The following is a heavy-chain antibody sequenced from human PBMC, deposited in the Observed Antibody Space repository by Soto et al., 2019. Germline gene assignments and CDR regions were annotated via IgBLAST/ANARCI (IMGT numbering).Heavy chain of an antibody. J-gene: IGHJ5*02. Sequence: PGGSLRLSCAASGFTFSSYAMHWVRQAPGKGLEWVAVISYDGSNKYYADSVKGRFTISRDNSKNTLYLQMNSLRAEDTAVYYCARDRRIAAAGTAWFDPWGQGTLVTVSS. D-gene: IGHD6-13*01. CDR2: ISYDGSNK. CDR1: GFTFSSYA. CDR3: ARDRRIAAAGTAWFDP. V-gene: IGHV3-30-3*01.